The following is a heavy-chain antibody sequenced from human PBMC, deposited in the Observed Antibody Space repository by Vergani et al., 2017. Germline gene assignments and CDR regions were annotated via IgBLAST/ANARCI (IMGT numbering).Heavy chain of an antibody. CDR1: GFTFDDYA. V-gene: IGHV3-9*01. J-gene: IGHJ2*01. CDR2: ISWNSGSI. Sequence: EVQLVESGGGLVQPGRSLRLSCAASGFTFDDYAMHWVRQAPGKGLEWVSGISWNSGSIGYADSVKGRFTISRDNAKNSLYLQMNSLSAEDTALYYCAKDHYDFWSGYPNLSPFDLWGRGTLVTVSS. D-gene: IGHD3-3*01. CDR3: AKDHYDFWSGYPNLSPFDL.